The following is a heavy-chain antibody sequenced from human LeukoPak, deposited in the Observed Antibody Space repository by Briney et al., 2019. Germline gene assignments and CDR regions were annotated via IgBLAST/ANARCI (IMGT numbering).Heavy chain of an antibody. CDR1: GDSVSSNSIA. J-gene: IGHJ3*02. CDR3: ARGVNSTFDI. CDR2: AYSRSKGNK. Sequence: SPTLSLSCAISGDSVSSNSIAWTWIRQSPSRGLEWLGRAYSRSKGNKDYAISVKSRITINTDTSRNQFSLQLNSVTPEDTAVYFCARGVNSTFDIWGQGTMATVSS. D-gene: IGHD3-10*01. V-gene: IGHV6-1*01.